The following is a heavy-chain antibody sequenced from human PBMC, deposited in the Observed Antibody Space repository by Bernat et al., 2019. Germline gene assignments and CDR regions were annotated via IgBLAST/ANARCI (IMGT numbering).Heavy chain of an antibody. D-gene: IGHD2-15*01. CDR2: ISAYNGNT. J-gene: IGHJ3*02. CDR3: ASTEGYCSGGSCPIDAFDI. CDR1: GYTFTSYG. Sequence: QVQLVQSGAEVKKPVASVKFSCKASGYTFTSYGISWVRQAPGQGLEWMGWISAYNGNTNYAQKLQGRVTMTTDTSTSTAYMELRSLRSDDTAVYYCASTEGYCSGGSCPIDAFDIWGQGTMVTVAS. V-gene: IGHV1-18*01.